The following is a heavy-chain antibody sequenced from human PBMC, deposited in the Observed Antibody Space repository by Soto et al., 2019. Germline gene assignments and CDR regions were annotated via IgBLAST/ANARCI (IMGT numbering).Heavy chain of an antibody. CDR1: GFTFSSYA. J-gene: IGHJ6*03. V-gene: IGHV3-21*01. D-gene: IGHD2-21*01. CDR2: ISSSSSYI. Sequence: PGGSLRLSCAASGFTFSSYAMNWVRQAPGKGLEWVSSISSSSSYIYYADSVKGRFTISRDNVKNSLYLQMNGLRAEDTAVYYCASAIAYCGGDCTDYYYYYYMDVWGKGTTVTVSS. CDR3: ASAIAYCGGDCTDYYYYYYMDV.